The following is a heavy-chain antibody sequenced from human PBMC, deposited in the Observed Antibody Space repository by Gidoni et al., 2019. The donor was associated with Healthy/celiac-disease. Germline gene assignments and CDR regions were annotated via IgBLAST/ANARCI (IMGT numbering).Heavy chain of an antibody. CDR3: ARADYDFWSGYYGVYYYGMDV. Sequence: EVQLVESGGGLVKPGGSLSLSCAASGFTFSSYSMNWVRQAPGKGLEWVSSISSSSSYIYYADSVKGRFTISRDNAKNSLYLQMNSLRAEDTAVYYCARADYDFWSGYYGVYYYGMDVWGQGTTVTVSS. CDR1: GFTFSSYS. D-gene: IGHD3-3*01. V-gene: IGHV3-21*01. J-gene: IGHJ6*02. CDR2: ISSSSSYI.